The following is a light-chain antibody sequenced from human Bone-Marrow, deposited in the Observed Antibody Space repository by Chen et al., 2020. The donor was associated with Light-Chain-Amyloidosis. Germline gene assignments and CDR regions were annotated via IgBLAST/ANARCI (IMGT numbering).Light chain of an antibody. CDR1: DLPTKY. CDR3: QSADSSGTYEVI. V-gene: IGLV3-25*03. J-gene: IGLJ2*01. CDR2: RET. Sequence: SYELTQPPSVSVSPGQTARITCSGDDLPTKYAYWYQQKPGQAPVLVIHRETERPSGIAERFSGSRSGTTATLTISGVQAEDEADDHCQSADSSGTYEVIFGGGTKLTVL.